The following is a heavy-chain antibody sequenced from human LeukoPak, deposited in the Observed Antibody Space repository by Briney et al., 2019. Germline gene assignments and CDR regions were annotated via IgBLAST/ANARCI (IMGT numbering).Heavy chain of an antibody. Sequence: GGSLRLSCAASGFTFSSYAMSWVRQAPGKGLEWVSTISGSGGSTYYADSVKGRFAISRDNSKNSLFLQMNSLRAEDTALYYCARIGSAAFTDYWGQGTLVTVSS. V-gene: IGHV3-23*01. CDR1: GFTFSSYA. D-gene: IGHD3-3*02. CDR3: ARIGSAAFTDY. CDR2: ISGSGGST. J-gene: IGHJ4*02.